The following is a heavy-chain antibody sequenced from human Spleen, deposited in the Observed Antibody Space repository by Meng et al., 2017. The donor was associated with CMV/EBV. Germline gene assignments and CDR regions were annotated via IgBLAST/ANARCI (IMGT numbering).Heavy chain of an antibody. D-gene: IGHD3-22*01. CDR3: TRDLVGYDAFDI. Sequence: ASVKVSCKASGYSFITYYIHWVRQAPGQELEWMGRINPDGETKTYAQKFQDRVTLTSETSTSTVYMELSSLRSEDTAVYYCTRDLVGYDAFDIWGQGTMVTVSS. J-gene: IGHJ3*02. V-gene: IGHV1-46*01. CDR1: GYSFITYY. CDR2: INPDGETK.